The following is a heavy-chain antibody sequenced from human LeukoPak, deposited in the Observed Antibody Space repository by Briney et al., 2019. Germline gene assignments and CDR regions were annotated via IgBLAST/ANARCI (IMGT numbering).Heavy chain of an antibody. Sequence: GGSLRLSCAASGFTFDDYPMHWVRQAPGKGLEWVSLISWDGSSTYYADSVKGRFTIFRDNSKNSLSLQIKSLRSEDTALYYCAKGQYNWNEGHCDFWGQGTLVTVSS. CDR3: AKGQYNWNEGHCDF. D-gene: IGHD1-20*01. CDR2: ISWDGSST. CDR1: GFTFDDYP. V-gene: IGHV3-43*01. J-gene: IGHJ4*02.